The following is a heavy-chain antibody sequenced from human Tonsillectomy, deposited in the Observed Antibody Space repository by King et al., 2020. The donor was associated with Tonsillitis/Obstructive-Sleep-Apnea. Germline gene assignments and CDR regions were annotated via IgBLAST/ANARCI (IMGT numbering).Heavy chain of an antibody. V-gene: IGHV4-4*07. CDR3: ARDLSSSPYNWFDP. CDR2: IDTSGNT. D-gene: IGHD6-13*01. CDR1: GGSISSYY. Sequence: VQLQESGPGLVKPSETLSLTCTVSGGSISSYYWSWIRQPAGKGLEWIGLIDTSGNTNYNPSLKTRVTMSVDTSKNQFSLKLRSVTAADTAVYYCARDLSSSPYNWFDPWGQGILVTVSS. J-gene: IGHJ5*02.